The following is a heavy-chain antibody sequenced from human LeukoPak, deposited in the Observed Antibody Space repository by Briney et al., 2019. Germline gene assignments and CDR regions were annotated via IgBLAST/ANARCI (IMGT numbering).Heavy chain of an antibody. CDR1: GFTFSSYN. V-gene: IGHV3-48*01. Sequence: GGSLRLSCAASGFTFSSYNMNWVRQAPGKGLEWVSHISSSSSTIYHADSVKGRFTVSRDNAKNSLYLQMNSLRAEDTAVYYCARGPPFGSGTYYVDYWGQGTQVTVSS. CDR2: ISSSSSTI. CDR3: ARGPPFGSGTYYVDY. J-gene: IGHJ4*02. D-gene: IGHD3-10*01.